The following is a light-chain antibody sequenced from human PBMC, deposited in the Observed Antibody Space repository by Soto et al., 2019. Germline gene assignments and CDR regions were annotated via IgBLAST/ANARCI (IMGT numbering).Light chain of an antibody. J-gene: IGKJ4*01. V-gene: IGKV3-11*01. CDR1: QSVSSY. CDR3: QQRSNWPPT. CDR2: GAS. Sequence: EIVLTQSPATLSLSPGERATLSCRASQSVSSYLAWYQQKPGQAPRLLIYGASNRASGIPARFSGRGSGTDFTLTISSLEAEDFAVYYCQQRSNWPPTFGGGTKVEIK.